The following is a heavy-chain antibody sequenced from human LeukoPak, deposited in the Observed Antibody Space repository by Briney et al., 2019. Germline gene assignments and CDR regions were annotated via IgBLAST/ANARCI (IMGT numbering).Heavy chain of an antibody. CDR3: TRDPRHFDS. CDR1: GFTFSDSY. Sequence: GGSLRLSCAASGFTFSDSYVTWARQAPGKGVEWVAYISGSDHDINCSDSVKGRFTISRDNAKNSLYLQMSSLRVEDTAVYFCTRDPRHFDSCGQGTLVTVSS. D-gene: IGHD6-6*01. V-gene: IGHV3-11*04. CDR2: ISGSDHDI. J-gene: IGHJ5*01.